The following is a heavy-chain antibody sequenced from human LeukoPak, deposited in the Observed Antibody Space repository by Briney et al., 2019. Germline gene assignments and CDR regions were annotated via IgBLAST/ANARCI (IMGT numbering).Heavy chain of an antibody. CDR3: ARGGKIYYYYYMDV. V-gene: IGHV1-2*02. CDR1: GYTFTSYD. CDR2: INPNSGGT. Sequence: ASVKVSCKASGYTFTSYDINWVRQATGQGLEWMGWINPNSGGTNYAQKFQGRVTMTRDTSISTAYMELSRLRSDDTAVYYCARGGKIYYYYYMDVWGKGTTVTVSS. D-gene: IGHD3-16*01. J-gene: IGHJ6*03.